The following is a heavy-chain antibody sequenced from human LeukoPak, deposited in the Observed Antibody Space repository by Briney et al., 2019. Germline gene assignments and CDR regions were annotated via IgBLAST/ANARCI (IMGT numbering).Heavy chain of an antibody. J-gene: IGHJ4*02. Sequence: GGSLRLSCAASGFTFSSYGMSWVRQAPGRGLEWVSAISGSGGSTYHADSVKGRFTISRDNAKNSLYLQMNSLRAEDTAVYYCARAVGYCSSTSCYVYYFDYWGQGTLVTVSS. CDR1: GFTFSSYG. CDR2: ISGSGGST. D-gene: IGHD2-2*01. V-gene: IGHV3-23*01. CDR3: ARAVGYCSSTSCYVYYFDY.